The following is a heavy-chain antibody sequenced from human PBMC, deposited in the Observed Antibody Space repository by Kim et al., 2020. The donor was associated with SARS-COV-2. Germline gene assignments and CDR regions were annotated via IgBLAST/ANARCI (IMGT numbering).Heavy chain of an antibody. CDR1: GDSITHYF. CDR3: ARPVCIGNWGSSDPSNWL. Sequence: SETLSLTCTVSGDSITHYFWNRIRQSPGNGLEWIGHVSHSGYNVYNPSFESRVTLFLDTAKNPFSLNLRSVTDPDTAVSYFARPVCIGNWGSSDPSNWL. J-gene: IGHJ5*01. CDR2: VSHSGYN. V-gene: IGHV4-59*08. D-gene: IGHD1-26*01.